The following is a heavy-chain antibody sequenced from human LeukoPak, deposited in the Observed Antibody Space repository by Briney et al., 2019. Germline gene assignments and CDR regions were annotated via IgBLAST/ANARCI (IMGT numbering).Heavy chain of an antibody. V-gene: IGHV3-9*01. D-gene: IGHD6-13*01. CDR1: GFTFDDYA. J-gene: IGHJ4*02. Sequence: GRSLRLSCAASGFTFDDYAMHWVRQAPGKGLEWVSGISWNSGSIGYADSVEGRFTISRDNAKNSLYLQMNSLRAEDTALYYCAKDIGETAAGPFDYWGQGTLVTVSS. CDR3: AKDIGETAAGPFDY. CDR2: ISWNSGSI.